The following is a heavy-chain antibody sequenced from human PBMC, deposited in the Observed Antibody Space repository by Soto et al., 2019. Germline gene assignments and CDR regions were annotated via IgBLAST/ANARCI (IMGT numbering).Heavy chain of an antibody. V-gene: IGHV1-3*01. J-gene: IGHJ4*02. D-gene: IGHD3-3*01. CDR2: INAGNGNT. CDR1: GYTFTSYA. CDR3: ARDRGITIFGVVIASYSPYYFDY. Sequence: ASVKVSCKASGYTFTSYAMHWVRQAPGQRLEWMGWINAGNGNTKYSQKFQGRVTITRDTSASTAYMELSSLRSEDTAVYYCARDRGITIFGVVIASYSPYYFDYWGQGTLVTVSS.